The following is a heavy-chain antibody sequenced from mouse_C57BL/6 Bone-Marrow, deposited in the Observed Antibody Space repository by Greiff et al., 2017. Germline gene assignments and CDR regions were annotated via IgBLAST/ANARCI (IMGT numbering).Heavy chain of an antibody. CDR3: ARAIYYHGYFDV. V-gene: IGHV1-64*01. J-gene: IGHJ1*03. Sequence: QVQLQQPGAELVKPGASVKLSCKASGYTFTSYWMHWVKQRPGQGLEWIGMIHPNSGSTNYNEKFKSKATLTVDKSSSTAYMQLSSLTSEDSAVYYCARAIYYHGYFDVWGTGTTVTVSS. CDR1: GYTFTSYW. D-gene: IGHD1-1*01. CDR2: IHPNSGST.